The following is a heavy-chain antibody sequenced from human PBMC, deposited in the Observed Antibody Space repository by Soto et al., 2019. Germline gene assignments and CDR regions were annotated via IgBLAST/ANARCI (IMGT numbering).Heavy chain of an antibody. CDR3: ARHALGFAAGTFISFDY. CDR1: GGSISSSSYY. V-gene: IGHV4-39*01. CDR2: IYYSGST. D-gene: IGHD6-19*01. Sequence: SETLSLTCTVSGGSISSSSYYWGWIRQPPGKGLEWIGSIYYSGSTYYNPSLKSRVTISVDTSKNQFSLKLSSVTAADTAVYYCARHALGFAAGTFISFDYWGQGILVTVSS. J-gene: IGHJ4*02.